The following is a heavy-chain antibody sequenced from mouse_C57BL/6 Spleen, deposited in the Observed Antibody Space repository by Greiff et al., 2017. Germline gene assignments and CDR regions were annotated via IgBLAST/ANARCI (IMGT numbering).Heavy chain of an antibody. J-gene: IGHJ1*03. CDR1: GFNIKDDY. D-gene: IGHD1-1*01. Sequence: EVQGVESGAELVRPGASVKLSCTASGFNIKDDYMHWVKQRPEQGLEWIGWIDPENGDTEYASKFQGKATITADTSSNTAYLQLSSLTSEDTAVSYCTTNYYCSSRYWYFDVWGTGTTVTVSS. CDR3: TTNYYCSSRYWYFDV. V-gene: IGHV14-4*01. CDR2: IDPENGDT.